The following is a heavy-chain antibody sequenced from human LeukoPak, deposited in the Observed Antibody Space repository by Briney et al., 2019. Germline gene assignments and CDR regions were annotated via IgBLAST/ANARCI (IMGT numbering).Heavy chain of an antibody. V-gene: IGHV4-34*01. Sequence: SETLSLTCAVYGGSFSGYYWSWIRQPPGKGLEWIGEINHSGSTNYNPSLKSRVTISVDTSKNQFSLKLSSVTAADTAVYYCARGPRGMGVWGQGTTVTVSS. CDR3: ARGPRGMGV. CDR1: GGSFSGYY. CDR2: INHSGST. J-gene: IGHJ6*02.